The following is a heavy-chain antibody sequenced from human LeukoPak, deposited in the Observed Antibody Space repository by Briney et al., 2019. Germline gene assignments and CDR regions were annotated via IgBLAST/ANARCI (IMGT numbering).Heavy chain of an antibody. CDR1: SGSFSGYY. V-gene: IGHV4-34*01. CDR2: INHSGNF. J-gene: IGHJ6*03. CDR3: ARGWYYYQFLDL. Sequence: PSETLSLTCAVSSGSFSGYYWSWIRQPPGRGLEWVGEINHSGNFNYNPSLKSRVTMSADTSSNQVSLKLKSVTAADTAVYYCARGWYYYQFLDLWGKGTTVTVSS.